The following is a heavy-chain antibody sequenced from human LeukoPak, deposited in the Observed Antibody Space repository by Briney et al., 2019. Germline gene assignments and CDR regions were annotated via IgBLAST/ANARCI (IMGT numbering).Heavy chain of an antibody. J-gene: IGHJ4*02. CDR2: ISAYNGNT. CDR3: ARDVYYDSRGGGY. CDR1: GYTFTSYG. V-gene: IGHV1-18*01. D-gene: IGHD3-22*01. Sequence: AASVRVSCKASGYTFTSYGFSWVRQAPGQGLEWMGWISAYNGNTNYAQKLQGRVTMTTDTSTSTAYMELRSLRSDDTAVYYCARDVYYDSRGGGYWGQGTLVTVSS.